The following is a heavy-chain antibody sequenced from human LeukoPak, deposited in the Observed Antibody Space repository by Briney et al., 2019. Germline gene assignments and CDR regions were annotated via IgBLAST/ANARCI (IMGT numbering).Heavy chain of an antibody. Sequence: GGSLRLSCAASGFTFSSYGMHWVRQAPGKGLEWVAFTRYDGSNKYYADSVRGRFTISRDNSKDPLYLQMNSLRAEDTAVYYCAKDSAGFILGDAFDIWGQGTVVTVSS. D-gene: IGHD2/OR15-2a*01. CDR2: TRYDGSNK. CDR1: GFTFSSYG. CDR3: AKDSAGFILGDAFDI. V-gene: IGHV3-30*02. J-gene: IGHJ3*02.